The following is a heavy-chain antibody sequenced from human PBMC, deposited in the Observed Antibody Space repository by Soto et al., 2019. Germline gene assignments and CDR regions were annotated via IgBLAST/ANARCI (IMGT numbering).Heavy chain of an antibody. CDR2: IVVGSGNT. D-gene: IGHD6-13*01. CDR1: GFTFTSSA. Sequence: VASVKVSCKASGFTFTSSAVQWVRQARGQRLEWIGWIVVGSGNTNYAQKFQERVTITRDMSTSTAYMELSSLRSEDTAVYYCAAPGIAAADTYYYGMDVWGQGTTVTVSS. J-gene: IGHJ6*02. V-gene: IGHV1-58*01. CDR3: AAPGIAAADTYYYGMDV.